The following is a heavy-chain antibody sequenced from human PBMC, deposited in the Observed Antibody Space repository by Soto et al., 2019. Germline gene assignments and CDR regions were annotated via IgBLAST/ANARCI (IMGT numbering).Heavy chain of an antibody. CDR2: FYSAAAK. V-gene: IGHV3-53*01. CDR1: GLPVSSNY. Sequence: GPSLRLSCAASGLPVSSNYMSLERQTPGKGLGCVSVFYSAAAKHDADSVKGRFTISRDNPKNMVYLQMNSLRVDDTAVYFCASSSRKEYNFGMDAWAQGSRVTVSS. J-gene: IGHJ6*02. CDR3: ASSSRKEYNFGMDA. D-gene: IGHD1-20*01.